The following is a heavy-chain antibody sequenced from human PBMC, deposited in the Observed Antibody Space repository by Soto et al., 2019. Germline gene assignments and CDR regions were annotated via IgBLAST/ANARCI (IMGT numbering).Heavy chain of an antibody. D-gene: IGHD6-6*01. CDR1: GGSISSSSYY. CDR2: IYYSGST. Sequence: ETLSLTCPVSGGSISSSSYYWGWIRQPPGKGLEWIGSIYYSGSTYYNPSLKSRVTISVDTSKNQFSLKLSSVTAADTAVYYCARFTSIAAPIGAFDIWGQGTMVTVSS. J-gene: IGHJ3*02. CDR3: ARFTSIAAPIGAFDI. V-gene: IGHV4-39*01.